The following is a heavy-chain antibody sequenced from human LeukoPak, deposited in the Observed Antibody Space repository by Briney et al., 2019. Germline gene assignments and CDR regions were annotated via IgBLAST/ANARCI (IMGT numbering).Heavy chain of an antibody. V-gene: IGHV3-30*02. Sequence: GGSLRLSCTASGFTFSSYGMHWVRQAPGKGLEWVAFIRYDGSNKYYADSVKGRFTISRDNSKNTLYLQMNSLRAEDTAVYYCAKDHGESPDYWGQGTPVTVSS. CDR1: GFTFSSYG. CDR3: AKDHGESPDY. D-gene: IGHD3-10*01. J-gene: IGHJ4*02. CDR2: IRYDGSNK.